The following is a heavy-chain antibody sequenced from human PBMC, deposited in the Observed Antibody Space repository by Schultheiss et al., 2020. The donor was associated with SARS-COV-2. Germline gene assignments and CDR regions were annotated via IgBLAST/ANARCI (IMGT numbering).Heavy chain of an antibody. CDR1: GYSFTTYW. CDR2: INPSGGST. J-gene: IGHJ6*03. CDR3: AEGAGGDYYMDV. V-gene: IGHV1-46*01. D-gene: IGHD1-26*01. Sequence: GESLKISCKGSGYSFTTYWIAWVRQAPGQGLEWMGIINPSGGSTSYAQKFQGRVTMTRDTSTSTVYMELSSLRSEDTAVYYCAEGAGGDYYMDVWGKGTTVTVSS.